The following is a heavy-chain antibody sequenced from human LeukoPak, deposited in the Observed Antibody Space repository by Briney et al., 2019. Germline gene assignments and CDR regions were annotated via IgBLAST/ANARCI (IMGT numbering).Heavy chain of an antibody. V-gene: IGHV3-20*04. CDR1: GFTFGDYG. D-gene: IGHD1-20*01. Sequence: PGGSLRLSCVASGFTFGDYGMSWVRQAPGKGPEWVAGISWNSDSTGYPDSVKGRFTISRDNAKNSLYLQMNSLRVEDTALYYCARDRRGITGTEWFDPWGQGTLVTVSS. CDR3: ARDRRGITGTEWFDP. CDR2: ISWNSDST. J-gene: IGHJ5*02.